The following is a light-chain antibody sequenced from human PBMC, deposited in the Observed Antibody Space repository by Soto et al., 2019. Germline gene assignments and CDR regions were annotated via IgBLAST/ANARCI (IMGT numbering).Light chain of an antibody. CDR2: AAS. V-gene: IGKV1-39*01. J-gene: IGKJ3*01. Sequence: DIQVTQSPSSLSASLGDSVTIPCRASQSISNYLNWYQQKPGKAPKLLVYAASSLQSGVPSRFSGSGSGTDFTLTISSLQPEDFATYYCQQSYSTPFTFGPGTKVDIK. CDR3: QQSYSTPFT. CDR1: QSISNY.